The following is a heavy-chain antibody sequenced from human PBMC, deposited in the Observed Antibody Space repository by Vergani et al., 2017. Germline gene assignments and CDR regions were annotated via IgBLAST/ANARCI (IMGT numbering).Heavy chain of an antibody. V-gene: IGHV3-33*01. CDR1: GITFRSDG. J-gene: IGHJ5*02. D-gene: IGHD2-21*01. CDR2: IWHDGSYK. Sequence: QVQLVESGGGVVQPGRSLRLSCAASGITFRSDGMHWVRQAPGKGLEWVALIWHDGSYKYYADSVKGRFTISRDNSKNTLYLQMNSLRAEDTAVYYCARDRDFTVIEWFDPWGQGTLVIVSS. CDR3: ARDRDFTVIEWFDP.